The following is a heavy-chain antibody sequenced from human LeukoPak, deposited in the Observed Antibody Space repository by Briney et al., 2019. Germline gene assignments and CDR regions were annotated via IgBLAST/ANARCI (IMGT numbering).Heavy chain of an antibody. V-gene: IGHV4-59*01. Sequence: PSETLSLTCTVSGGFISSYYWSWIRQPPGKGLEWIGYINYSGSTNYNPSLKSRVTISVDTSKNQFSLKLRSVTAADTAVYYCARDRLWNWFDPWGQGTLVTVSS. CDR3: ARDRLWNWFDP. J-gene: IGHJ5*02. D-gene: IGHD2-21*01. CDR1: GGFISSYY. CDR2: INYSGST.